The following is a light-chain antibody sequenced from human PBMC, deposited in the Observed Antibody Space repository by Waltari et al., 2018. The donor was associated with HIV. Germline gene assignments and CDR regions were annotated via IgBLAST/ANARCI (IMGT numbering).Light chain of an antibody. V-gene: IGKV1-NL1*01. CDR3: QQYYSDPMYT. CDR2: AVS. CDR1: EGIRHS. J-gene: IGKJ2*01. Sequence: DIQMTQSPSSLSASVGERVTITCRWIEGIRHSLAWYQQQPGKAPKLLLYAVSTLESGVPTRFRGSGSGTDYTLTINSLHPEDFATYYCQQYYSDPMYTFGQGTKLEIK.